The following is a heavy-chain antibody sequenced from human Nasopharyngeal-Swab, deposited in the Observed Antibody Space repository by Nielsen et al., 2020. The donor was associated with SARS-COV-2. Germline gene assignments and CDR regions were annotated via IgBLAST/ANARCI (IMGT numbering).Heavy chain of an antibody. CDR2: ISYDGSNK. CDR3: AKGGYSGYDPLGMDV. J-gene: IGHJ6*02. D-gene: IGHD5-12*01. V-gene: IGHV3-30*18. Sequence: VRQAPGKGLEWVAVISYDGSNKYYADSVKGRFTISRGNSKNTLYLQMNSLRAEDTAVCYCAKGGYSGYDPLGMDVWGQGTTVTVSS.